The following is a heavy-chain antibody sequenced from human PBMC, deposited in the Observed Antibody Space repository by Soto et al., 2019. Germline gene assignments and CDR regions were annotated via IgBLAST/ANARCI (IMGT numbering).Heavy chain of an antibody. D-gene: IGHD6-19*01. CDR2: TYYRSKWYN. CDR1: GDSVSRNSAA. V-gene: IGHV6-1*01. Sequence: SQTLSLTCAISGDSVSRNSAAWNWIRQSPSRGLEWLGRTYYRSKWYNDYAVSVKSRITINPDTSKNQFSLQLSSVTPEDTAVYYCARDQDTSGRYGVDYWGQGTLVTVSS. CDR3: ARDQDTSGRYGVDY. J-gene: IGHJ4*02.